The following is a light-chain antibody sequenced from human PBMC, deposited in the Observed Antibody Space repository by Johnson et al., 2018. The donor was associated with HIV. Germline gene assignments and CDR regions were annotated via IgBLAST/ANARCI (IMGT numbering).Light chain of an antibody. V-gene: IGLV1-51*01. CDR2: DNN. CDR3: GTWDSSLSAGV. Sequence: QSVLTQPHSVSAAPGQKVTISCSGSSSNIGNNYVSWYQQLPGTAPKLLIYDNNKRPSGIPDRFSGSKSGTSATLGITGLQTGDEADYYCGTWDSSLSAGVFGTGTQVTVL. J-gene: IGLJ1*01. CDR1: SSNIGNNY.